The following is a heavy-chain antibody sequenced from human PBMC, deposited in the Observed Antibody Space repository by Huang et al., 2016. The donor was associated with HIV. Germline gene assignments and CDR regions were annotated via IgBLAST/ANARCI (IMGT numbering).Heavy chain of an antibody. Sequence: QVHLQQWGAGLLKSAETLSLTCAVYGGSLSGYYWSWLRQTPGKGLEWIGEINHLGIPNYNRSLKSRVSISMDGSKKQFSLKVRSISDADTAVYFCARDATKNPRGWFDPWGQGTLVTVSS. CDR1: GGSLSGYY. CDR2: INHLGIP. V-gene: IGHV4-34*02. CDR3: ARDATKNPRGWFDP. D-gene: IGHD3-10*01. J-gene: IGHJ5*02.